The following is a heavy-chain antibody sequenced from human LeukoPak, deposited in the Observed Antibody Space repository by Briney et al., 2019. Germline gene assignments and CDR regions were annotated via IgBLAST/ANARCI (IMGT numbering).Heavy chain of an antibody. CDR3: ARGSGGSGGSPGGAFDI. J-gene: IGHJ3*02. V-gene: IGHV3-30*09. Sequence: GGSLRLSWAAAGFTFSSYAMHWVRQAPGKGLEWVAVISYDGSNKYYADSVKGRFAISRDNSKNTLYLQMNSLRAEDTAVYYCARGSGGSGGSPGGAFDIWGQGTMVTVSS. CDR2: ISYDGSNK. CDR1: GFTFSSYA. D-gene: IGHD2-15*01.